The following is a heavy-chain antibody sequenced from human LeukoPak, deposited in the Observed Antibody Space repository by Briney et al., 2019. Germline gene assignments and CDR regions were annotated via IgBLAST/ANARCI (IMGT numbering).Heavy chain of an antibody. J-gene: IGHJ4*02. CDR1: GFTFTGYS. V-gene: IGHV3-48*02. D-gene: IGHD7-27*01. CDR2: VSRDSSNI. Sequence: GGSLRLSCAASGFTFTGYSMNWFRQPPGKGLEWVSYVSRDSSNIYYADSVKGRFTISRDNAKDSLYLQMNSLRDDDTALYYCARESFWGSSGKGFDSWRQGTLVTVSS. CDR3: ARESFWGSSGKGFDS.